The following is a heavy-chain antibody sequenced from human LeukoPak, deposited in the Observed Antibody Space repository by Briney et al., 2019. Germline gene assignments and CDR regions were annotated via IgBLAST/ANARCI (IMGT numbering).Heavy chain of an antibody. Sequence: GGSLRLSCAASGFIFSHYAMHWVRQASGKGLEWVGRIRSKANSYATAYAASVKGRFTISRDDSKNTAYLQMNSLKTEDTAVYYCTRHYQRDYYYYMDVWGKGTTVTVSS. D-gene: IGHD1-1*01. J-gene: IGHJ6*03. CDR2: IRSKANSYAT. CDR1: GFIFSHYA. CDR3: TRHYQRDYYYYMDV. V-gene: IGHV3-73*01.